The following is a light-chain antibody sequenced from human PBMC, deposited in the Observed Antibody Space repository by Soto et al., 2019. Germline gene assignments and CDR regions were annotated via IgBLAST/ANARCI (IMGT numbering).Light chain of an antibody. CDR3: AAWDDSLSGRV. J-gene: IGLJ3*02. V-gene: IGLV1-47*01. CDR1: DSNIGTKY. Sequence: QSVLTQPPSASGAPGQRVTISCSGSDSNIGTKYVSWYQQLPGTAPKLLIYTNDQRPSGVPDRFSGSKSGTSASLAISGLRSEDEAHYFCAAWDDSLSGRVFGGGTKLTVL. CDR2: TND.